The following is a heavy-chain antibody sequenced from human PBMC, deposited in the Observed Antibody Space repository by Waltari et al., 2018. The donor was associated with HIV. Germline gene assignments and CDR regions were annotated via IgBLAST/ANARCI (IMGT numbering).Heavy chain of an antibody. Sequence: EAQLVQPGAEVKKSGASLMTSCKGSGYSFTSSWLGWVRQMPGKGLEWMGISYPSESDTRYGPSFQGQVTISADKSISSAYLQWSSLKASDTAVYYCARRGRPSAFDIWGQGTMVTVSS. V-gene: IGHV5-51*03. D-gene: IGHD3-10*01. J-gene: IGHJ3*02. CDR1: GYSFTSSW. CDR3: ARRGRPSAFDI. CDR2: SYPSESDT.